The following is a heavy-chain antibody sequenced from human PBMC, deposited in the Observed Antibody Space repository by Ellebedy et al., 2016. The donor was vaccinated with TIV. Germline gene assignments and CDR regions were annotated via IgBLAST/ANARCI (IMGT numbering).Heavy chain of an antibody. D-gene: IGHD6-13*01. CDR2: ITYFGST. V-gene: IGHV4-59*01. CDR1: GGSISNFY. CDR3: AKLGNPAQAAAGAGY. Sequence: SETLSLXCTVPGGSISNFYWSWIRQPPGKGLEWIGYITYFGSTSYNPSLKSRVIMSLDTSKNQFSLELSSVTAADTAVYYCAKLGNPAQAAAGAGYWGQGTLVIVSS. J-gene: IGHJ4*02.